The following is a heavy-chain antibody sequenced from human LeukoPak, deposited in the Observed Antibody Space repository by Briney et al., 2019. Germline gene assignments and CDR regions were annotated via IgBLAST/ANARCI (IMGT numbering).Heavy chain of an antibody. CDR2: IYSGGST. V-gene: IGHV3-53*01. Sequence: GGSLRLSCAASGFTVSSNYMSWVRQAPGKGLEWVSVIYSGGSTYYADSVKGRFTISRDNSKNTLYLQMNSLRAEDTAVYYCAKADYGDYEYFDYWGQGTLVTVSS. CDR3: AKADYGDYEYFDY. J-gene: IGHJ4*02. D-gene: IGHD4-17*01. CDR1: GFTVSSNY.